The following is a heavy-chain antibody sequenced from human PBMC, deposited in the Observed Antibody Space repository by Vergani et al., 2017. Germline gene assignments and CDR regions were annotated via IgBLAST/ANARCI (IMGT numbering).Heavy chain of an antibody. CDR2: IYTSGST. D-gene: IGHD6-13*01. Sequence: QVQLQESGPGLVKPSETLSLTCTVSGGSISSYYWSWIRQPPGKGLEWIGYIYTSGSTNYNPSLKSRVTISGDTSKNQFSLKLSSVTAADTAVYYCARQGKYSSSWYEDYYYGMDVWGQGTTVTVSS. J-gene: IGHJ6*02. CDR1: GGSISSYY. CDR3: ARQGKYSSSWYEDYYYGMDV. V-gene: IGHV4-4*09.